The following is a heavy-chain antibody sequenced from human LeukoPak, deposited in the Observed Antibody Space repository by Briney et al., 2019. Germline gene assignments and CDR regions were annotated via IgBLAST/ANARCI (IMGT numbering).Heavy chain of an antibody. CDR1: GFTFNNYA. CDR2: ISGSGGTT. J-gene: IGHJ4*02. Sequence: GGSLRLSCAASGFTFNNYAMSWVRQAPGKGLEWVSAISGSGGTTYYADSVKGRFTISRDNSKNTLYLQMNSLRAEDTAVYYCAKGGYSSGWCFDYWGQGTLVTVSS. V-gene: IGHV3-23*01. CDR3: AKGGYSSGWCFDY. D-gene: IGHD6-19*01.